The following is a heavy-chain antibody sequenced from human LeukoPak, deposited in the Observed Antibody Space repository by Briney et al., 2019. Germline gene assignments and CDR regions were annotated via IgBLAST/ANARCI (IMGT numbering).Heavy chain of an antibody. Sequence: GGSLRLSCAASGFTFSSYAIHWVRQAPGKGLEWVASINHNGNVNYYVDSVKGRFTISRDNAKNSLYLQMSNLRAEDTAVYFCARGGGLDVWGQGATVTVSS. D-gene: IGHD3-16*01. CDR2: INHNGNVN. CDR1: GFTFSSYA. CDR3: ARGGGLDV. V-gene: IGHV3-7*03. J-gene: IGHJ6*02.